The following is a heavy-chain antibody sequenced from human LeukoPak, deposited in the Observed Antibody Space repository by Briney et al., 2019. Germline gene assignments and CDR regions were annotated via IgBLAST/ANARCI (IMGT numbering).Heavy chain of an antibody. V-gene: IGHV3-30*18. Sequence: GGSLRLSCAASGFTFSNYGMHWVRQAPGKGLEWLAFISYDGSYKYYADSVKGRFTISRDNSKNTLYLQMNSLRAEDTAVYYCAKDPRRYSRTGGYFDYWGQGTLVTVSS. CDR3: AKDPRRYSRTGGYFDY. J-gene: IGHJ4*02. CDR2: ISYDGSYK. CDR1: GFTFSNYG. D-gene: IGHD6-13*01.